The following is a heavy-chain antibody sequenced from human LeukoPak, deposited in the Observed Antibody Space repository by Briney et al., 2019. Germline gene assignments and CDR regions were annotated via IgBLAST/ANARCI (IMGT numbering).Heavy chain of an antibody. CDR2: ISHSGST. D-gene: IGHD3-3*01. CDR1: GGSFSGYY. V-gene: IGHV4-34*01. Sequence: SETLSLTCAVYGGSFSGYYWSWIRQPPGKGLEWIGEISHSGSTNYNPSLKSRVTISVDTSKNQFSLKLSSVTAADTAVYYCARVPLRFLSWFDPWGQGTLVTVSS. CDR3: ARVPLRFLSWFDP. J-gene: IGHJ5*02.